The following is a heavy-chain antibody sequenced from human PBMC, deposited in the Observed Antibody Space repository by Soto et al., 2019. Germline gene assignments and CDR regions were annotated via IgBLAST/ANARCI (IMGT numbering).Heavy chain of an antibody. D-gene: IGHD5-12*01. CDR3: ERDQGGYDASWFDP. CDR2: INSDGSRT. V-gene: IGHV3-74*01. J-gene: IGHJ5*02. Sequence: EVQLVESGGGFVQPGGSLRLSCAASGFTFSSYWMHWVRQAPGKGLVWVSRINSDGSRTSYSDSVKGRFTNSRDNAKNTLYLQMNSLRAEDTAVYYCERDQGGYDASWFDPWGQGTLVTVSS. CDR1: GFTFSSYW.